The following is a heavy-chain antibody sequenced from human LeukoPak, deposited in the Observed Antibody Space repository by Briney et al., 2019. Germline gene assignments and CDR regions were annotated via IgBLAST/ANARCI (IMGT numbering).Heavy chain of an antibody. D-gene: IGHD6-13*01. Sequence: GASLRLSCAASGFTFSSHERNWGRQAPGKGLELLSYISDSGSPIYSADSVKGRFTISRDNANNSLYLQMNSLRDEDTAVYYCARARRYRSSWYHDYWGQGSLVTVSS. CDR1: GFTFSSHE. V-gene: IGHV3-48*02. J-gene: IGHJ4*02. CDR2: ISDSGSPI. CDR3: ARARRYRSSWYHDY.